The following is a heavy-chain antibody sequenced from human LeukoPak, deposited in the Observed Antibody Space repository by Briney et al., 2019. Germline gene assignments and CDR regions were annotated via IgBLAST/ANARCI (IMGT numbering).Heavy chain of an antibody. Sequence: SETLSLTCTVSGGSISSHYYWIWIRQPPGKGLEWIGSIYYSGSTYYNPSLKSRVTISVDTSKNQFSLKLSSLTAAETAVYYCARQYGSGSSYTPVVDLWGQGTLVTVSS. D-gene: IGHD3-10*01. CDR2: IYYSGST. CDR1: GGSISSHYY. CDR3: ARQYGSGSSYTPVVDL. J-gene: IGHJ4*02. V-gene: IGHV4-39*01.